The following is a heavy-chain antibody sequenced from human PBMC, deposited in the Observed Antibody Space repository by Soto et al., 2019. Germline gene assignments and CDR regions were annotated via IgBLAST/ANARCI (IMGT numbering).Heavy chain of an antibody. D-gene: IGHD3-3*01. V-gene: IGHV1-18*04. CDR3: ARDGQLAYVDFWSGTRPNNWFDP. J-gene: IGHJ5*02. CDR1: TFTSYG. CDR2: ISAYNGNT. Sequence: TFTSYGISWVRQASGQGLEWMGWISAYNGNTNYAQNLQGRVTMTTDTSTSTAYMELRSLRSDDTAVYYCARDGQLAYVDFWSGTRPNNWFDPGGQGTLVTVSS.